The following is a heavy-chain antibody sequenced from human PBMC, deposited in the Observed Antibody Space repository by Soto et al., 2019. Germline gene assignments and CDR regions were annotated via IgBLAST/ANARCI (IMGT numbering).Heavy chain of an antibody. CDR1: GFTFDDYA. CDR3: AKATTYGSSTSGYVEYFDY. CDR2: ISWHSGSI. J-gene: IGHJ4*02. Sequence: EVQLVESGGGLVQPGRSLRLSCAASGFTFDDYAMHWVRQAPGKGLEWVSGISWHSGSIGYADSVKGRVTISRDNAKNSRYLQMYSLRGEDTALYYCAKATTYGSSTSGYVEYFDYWGQGTLVTFSA. D-gene: IGHD2-2*01. V-gene: IGHV3-9*01.